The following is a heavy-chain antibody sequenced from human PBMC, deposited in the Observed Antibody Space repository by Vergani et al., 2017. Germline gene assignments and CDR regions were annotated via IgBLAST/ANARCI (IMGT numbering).Heavy chain of an antibody. CDR1: GFTFSSYA. J-gene: IGHJ4*02. D-gene: IGHD5-12*01. Sequence: QVQLVESGGGVVQPGRSLRLSCAASGFTFSSYAMHWVRQAPGKGLEWVAVISYDGSNKYYADSVKGRFTISRDNSKNTLYLQMNSLRAEDTAVYYCARGRRRMVATGLCDYWGQGTLVPSPQ. CDR3: ARGRRRMVATGLCDY. CDR2: ISYDGSNK. V-gene: IGHV3-30-3*01.